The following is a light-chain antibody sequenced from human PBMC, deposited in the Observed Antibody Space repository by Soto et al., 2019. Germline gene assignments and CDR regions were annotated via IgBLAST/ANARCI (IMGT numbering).Light chain of an antibody. CDR2: DVN. CDR1: SSDIGAYNF. J-gene: IGLJ2*01. CDR3: TSWTTSTTMI. Sequence: QSVLTQPASVSGSPGQSITISCTGTSSDIGAYNFLSWYQQHPGKAPKLILYDVNIRPSGVSNRFSGSKSGNTASLTISGLQAEDEADYYCTSWTTSTTMIFGGGTMLTVL. V-gene: IGLV2-14*03.